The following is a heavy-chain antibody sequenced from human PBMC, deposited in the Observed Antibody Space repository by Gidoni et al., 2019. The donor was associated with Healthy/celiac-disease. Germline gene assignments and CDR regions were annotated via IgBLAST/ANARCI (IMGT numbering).Heavy chain of an antibody. CDR3: VRNYDFWSGYAFDI. CDR1: GFTFSSYA. CDR2: ISSNGGST. D-gene: IGHD3-3*01. V-gene: IGHV3-64D*06. Sequence: EVQLVESVGGLVQPGGALRLSCSASGFTFSSYAMHCVRQAPGKGLEYVSAISSNGGSTYYADSVKGRFTISRDNSKNTLYLQMSSLRAEDTAVYYCVRNYDFWSGYAFDIWGQGTMVTVSS. J-gene: IGHJ3*02.